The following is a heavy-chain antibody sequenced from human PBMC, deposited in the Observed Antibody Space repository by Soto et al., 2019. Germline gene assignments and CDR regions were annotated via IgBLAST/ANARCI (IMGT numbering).Heavy chain of an antibody. CDR3: ARYRHCSGPSCNYFYIMDV. CDR2: ISAYNGET. Sequence: EASVKVSCKASGYTFTSSGFSWVRQAPGQGLEWMAWISAYNGETHYAQKFQGRVTITADESTSTTYMELSSLRSDDTAVYFCARYRHCSGPSCNYFYIMDVWG. CDR1: GYTFTSSG. D-gene: IGHD2-15*01. J-gene: IGHJ6*02. V-gene: IGHV1-18*01.